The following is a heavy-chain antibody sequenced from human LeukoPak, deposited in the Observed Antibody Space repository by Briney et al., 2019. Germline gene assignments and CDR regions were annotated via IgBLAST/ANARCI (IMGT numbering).Heavy chain of an antibody. CDR1: GFTFSSYS. Sequence: GGSLRLSCAASGFTFSSYSIHWVRQAPGKGLEWVAVMSYDGSNKYYADSVKGRFTISRDNAKNSLYLQMNSLRAEDTAVYYCARSARRDGYNFDYYYMDVWGKGTTVTISS. CDR2: MSYDGSNK. J-gene: IGHJ6*03. V-gene: IGHV3-30*03. D-gene: IGHD5-24*01. CDR3: ARSARRDGYNFDYYYMDV.